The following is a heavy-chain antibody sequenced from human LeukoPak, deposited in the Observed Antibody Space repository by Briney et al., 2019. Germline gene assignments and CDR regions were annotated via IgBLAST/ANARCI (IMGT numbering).Heavy chain of an antibody. CDR3: AREGYYYYYGMDV. V-gene: IGHV3-74*01. Sequence: GGSLRLSCAASGFTFSSYWMHWVRQATGKGLVWVSRINSDGSSTSYADSVKGRFTISRDNAKDTLYLQMNSLRAEDTAVYYCAREGYYYYYGMDVWGQGTTVTVSS. J-gene: IGHJ6*02. CDR1: GFTFSSYW. CDR2: INSDGSST.